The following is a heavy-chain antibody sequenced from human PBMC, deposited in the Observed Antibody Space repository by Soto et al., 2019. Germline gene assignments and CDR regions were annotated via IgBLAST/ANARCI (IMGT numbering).Heavy chain of an antibody. V-gene: IGHV1-8*01. CDR3: ARDPFCGGDCYYGQHFYYGLDV. D-gene: IGHD2-21*02. Sequence: QVQLVQSGAEVKKPGASVKVSCTASGYTFTSYDINWVRQATGQGLEWMGWMNPNSENTGYAQKFQGRVIMTSDTSISTAYTELSSLTFDDTAVYYCARDPFCGGDCYYGQHFYYGLDVWGQGTTVTVSS. J-gene: IGHJ6*02. CDR2: MNPNSENT. CDR1: GYTFTSYD.